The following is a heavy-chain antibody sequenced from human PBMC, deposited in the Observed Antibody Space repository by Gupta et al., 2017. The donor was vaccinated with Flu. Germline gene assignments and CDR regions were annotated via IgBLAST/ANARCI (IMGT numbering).Heavy chain of an antibody. J-gene: IGHJ6*03. CDR3: ARGPDIVVVPTTIRYYYYYMDV. CDR1: GFTFSSYS. Sequence: EVQLVESGGGLVKPGGSLRLFCAASGFTFSSYSMNWVRQAPGKGLEWVSSISGSSSYIYYADTLKGRFTIYRDNAKNSLYLQMNSLRDEDTAVYYCARGPDIVVVPTTIRYYYYYMDVWGKGTTVTVYS. CDR2: ISGSSSYI. V-gene: IGHV3-21*01. D-gene: IGHD2-2*01.